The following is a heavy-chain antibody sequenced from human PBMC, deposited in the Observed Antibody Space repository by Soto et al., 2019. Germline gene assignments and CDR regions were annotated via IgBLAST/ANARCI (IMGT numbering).Heavy chain of an antibody. J-gene: IGHJ2*01. D-gene: IGHD2-2*01. CDR2: ISYDGSNK. CDR3: AKEYQLLPGWYFDL. V-gene: IGHV3-30*18. Sequence: QVQLVESGGGVVQPGRSLRLSCAASGFTFSSYGMHWVRQAPGKGLEWVAVISYDGSNKYYADSVKGRFTISRDNSKNTLYLQMNSLRAEDTAVYYCAKEYQLLPGWYFDLWGRGTLVTVSS. CDR1: GFTFSSYG.